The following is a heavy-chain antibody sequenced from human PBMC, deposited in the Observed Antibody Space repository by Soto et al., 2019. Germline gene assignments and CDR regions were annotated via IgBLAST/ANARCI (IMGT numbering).Heavy chain of an antibody. J-gene: IGHJ6*02. CDR1: GGTFSSYA. V-gene: IGHV1-69*13. CDR2: IIPIFGTA. D-gene: IGHD6-6*01. CDR3: ARRIAARLAGYYYGMDV. Sequence: ASVKVSCKASGGTFSSYAISWVRQAPGQGLEWMGGIIPIFGTANYAQKFQGRVTITADESTSTAYMELSSLRSEDTAVYYCARRIAARLAGYYYGMDVWGQGTTVTVSS.